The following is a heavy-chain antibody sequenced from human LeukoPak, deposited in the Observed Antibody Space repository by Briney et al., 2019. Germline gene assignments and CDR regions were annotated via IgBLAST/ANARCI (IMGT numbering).Heavy chain of an antibody. Sequence: SVKVSCKVSGGTFSSYAISWVRQAPGQGLEWMGRIIPILGIANYAQKFQGRVTITADKSTSTAYMELSSLRSEDTAVYYCARELRYFDWLLDYWGQGTLVTVSS. J-gene: IGHJ4*02. V-gene: IGHV1-69*04. CDR1: GGTFSSYA. CDR2: IIPILGIA. CDR3: ARELRYFDWLLDY. D-gene: IGHD3-9*01.